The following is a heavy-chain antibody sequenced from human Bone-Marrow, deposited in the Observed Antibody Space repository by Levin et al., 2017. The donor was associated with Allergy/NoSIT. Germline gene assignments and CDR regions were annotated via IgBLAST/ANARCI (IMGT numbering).Heavy chain of an antibody. V-gene: IGHV4-4*02. CDR1: GASISSTNW. J-gene: IGHJ4*02. D-gene: IGHD6-13*01. CDR3: AREVYIAAAGTFDS. Sequence: SETLSLTCAVSGASISSTNWWSWVRQPPGMGLEWIGEISRGGGTNYNPSLQSRVTMSVDTSKNQFSLELRSVTAADTAMYYWAREVYIAAAGTFDSWGQGTLVTVSS. CDR2: ISRGGGT.